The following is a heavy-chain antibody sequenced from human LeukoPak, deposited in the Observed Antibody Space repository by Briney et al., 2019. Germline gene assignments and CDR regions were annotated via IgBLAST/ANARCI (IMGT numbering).Heavy chain of an antibody. CDR3: ARELPYYDYVWGSYRIIDY. J-gene: IGHJ4*02. Sequence: SQTLSLTCTVSGGSISSGDYYWSWIRQPPGKCLEWIGYIYYSGSTYYNPSLKSRVTISVDTSKSQFSLKLSSVTAADTAVYYCARELPYYDYVWGSYRIIDYWGQGTLVTVSS. CDR1: GGSISSGDYY. V-gene: IGHV4-30-4*08. D-gene: IGHD3-16*02. CDR2: IYYSGST.